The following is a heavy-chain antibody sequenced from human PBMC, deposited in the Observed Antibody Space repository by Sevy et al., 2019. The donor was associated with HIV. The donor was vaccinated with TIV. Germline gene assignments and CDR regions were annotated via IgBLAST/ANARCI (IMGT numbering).Heavy chain of an antibody. CDR2: ISYDGNNK. Sequence: GGSLRLSCAASGFTFRSYGMHWVRQAPGKGLEWVALISYDGNNKYYADSVKGRFTISRDNSKNTLYLQMNSMRAEDTAVYYCSKDGGVRGENELAYWGQGTLVTVSS. D-gene: IGHD2-8*02. CDR3: SKDGGVRGENELAY. J-gene: IGHJ4*02. V-gene: IGHV3-30*18. CDR1: GFTFRSYG.